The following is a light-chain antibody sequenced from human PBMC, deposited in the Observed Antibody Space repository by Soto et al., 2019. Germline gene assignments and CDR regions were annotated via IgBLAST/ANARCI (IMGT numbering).Light chain of an antibody. J-gene: IGKJ1*01. Sequence: DIQMTQSPSTLSASVGDRVTITCRARHSINDWLAWYQQKPGKAPKLLIYDASSLESGVPSRFSGGGSGTEFSLIINGLQPEDFATYYCQQYHGFWFGQGTKVDIK. CDR3: QQYHGFW. V-gene: IGKV1-5*01. CDR2: DAS. CDR1: HSINDW.